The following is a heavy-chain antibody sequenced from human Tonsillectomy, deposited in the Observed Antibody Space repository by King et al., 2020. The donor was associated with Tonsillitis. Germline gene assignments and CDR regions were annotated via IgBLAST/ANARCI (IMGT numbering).Heavy chain of an antibody. CDR1: GFTFSSYD. J-gene: IGHJ6*02. V-gene: IGHV3-13*01. CDR3: ARRDRYGDYGMDV. D-gene: IGHD4-17*01. Sequence: VQLVESGGGLVQPGGSLRLSCAASGFTFSSYDMHWVRQATGKGLEWVSAIGTAGDTYYPGSVKGRFTISRENAKNSLYLQMNSLRAGDTAVYYCARRDRYGDYGMDVWGQGTTVTVSS. CDR2: IGTAGDT.